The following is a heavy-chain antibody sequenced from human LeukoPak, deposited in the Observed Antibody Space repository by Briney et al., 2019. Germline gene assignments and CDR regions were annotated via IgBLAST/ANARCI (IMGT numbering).Heavy chain of an antibody. CDR1: GYTFTSYY. V-gene: IGHV1-46*01. J-gene: IGHJ5*02. D-gene: IGHD1-26*01. CDR2: INPSGGST. Sequence: ASVKVSCKASGYTFTSYYMHWVRQAPREGLEWMGIINPSGGSTSYAQKFQGRVTMTRDTSTSTVYMELSSLRSEDTAVYYCARVPVGGLNWFDPWGQGTLVTVSS. CDR3: ARVPVGGLNWFDP.